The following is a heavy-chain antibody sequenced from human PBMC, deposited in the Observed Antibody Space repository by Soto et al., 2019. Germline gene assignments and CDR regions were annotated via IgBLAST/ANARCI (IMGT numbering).Heavy chain of an antibody. D-gene: IGHD6-13*01. CDR2: IIPILVKP. V-gene: IGHV1-69*01. CDR1: GGAFGSYA. J-gene: IGHJ5*02. Sequence: SVKVSCKTSGGAFGSYAISWVRQAPGQGLEWMGGIIPILVKPNYAQKFQDRVTITADEATSTAYMELSSLRSDDTAVHYRAREKIEDSSQISWLDPWGQGTLVRVSS. CDR3: AREKIEDSSQISWLDP.